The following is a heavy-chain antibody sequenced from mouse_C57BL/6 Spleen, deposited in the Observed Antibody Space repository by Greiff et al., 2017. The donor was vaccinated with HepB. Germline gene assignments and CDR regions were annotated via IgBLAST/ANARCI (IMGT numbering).Heavy chain of an antibody. CDR3: ARNYDYDARFAY. CDR2: INPNNGGT. D-gene: IGHD2-4*01. Sequence: EVKLQQSGPELVKPGASVKISCKASGYTFTDYYMNWVKQSHGKSLEWIGDINPNNGGTSYNQKFKGKATLTVDKSSSTAYMELRSLTSEDSAVYYCARNYDYDARFAYWGQGTLVTVSA. CDR1: GYTFTDYY. J-gene: IGHJ3*01. V-gene: IGHV1-26*01.